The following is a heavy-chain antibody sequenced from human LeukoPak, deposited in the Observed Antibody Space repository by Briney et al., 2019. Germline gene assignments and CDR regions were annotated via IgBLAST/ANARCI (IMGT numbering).Heavy chain of an antibody. D-gene: IGHD3-10*01. CDR3: ARPVTMVRGVIGYYLDY. V-gene: IGHV3-30-3*01. CDR1: GFTFSSYW. Sequence: QPGGSLRLSCAASGFTFSSYWMHWVRQAPGKGLEWVAVISYDGSNKYYADSVKGRFTISRDNSKNTLYLQMNSLRAEDTAVYYCARPVTMVRGVIGYYLDYWGQGTLVTVSS. CDR2: ISYDGSNK. J-gene: IGHJ4*02.